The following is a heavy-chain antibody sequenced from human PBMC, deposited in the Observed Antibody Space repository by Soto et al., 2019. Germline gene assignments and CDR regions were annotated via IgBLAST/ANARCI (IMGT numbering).Heavy chain of an antibody. D-gene: IGHD1-7*01. CDR3: AIQTRTTSPYYYHMDA. V-gene: IGHV1-69*13. CDR2: IIPVFGIA. CDR1: GGTFSNYA. J-gene: IGHJ6*02. Sequence: SVKVSCKASGGTFSNYAFSWVRQAPGQGIEWIGGIIPVFGIAKVAQIVQGRVTITADESTNTAYMEVSTLRLQDTAVYYCAIQTRTTSPYYYHMDAWGQGTTVTVSS.